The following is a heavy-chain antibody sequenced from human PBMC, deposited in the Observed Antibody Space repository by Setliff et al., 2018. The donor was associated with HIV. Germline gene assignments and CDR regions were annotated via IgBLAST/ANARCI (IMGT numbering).Heavy chain of an antibody. CDR2: IYYSGIT. D-gene: IGHD3-22*01. CDR1: DGSISTYY. CDR3: ARGDYDSGGYYFDK. Sequence: PSETLSLTCAVSDGSISTYYWSWIRRPPGRGLEWIGYIYYSGITNYSPSLKSRVTLLVDTSKNQFSLRLSSVTAADTAVYFCARGDYDSGGYYFDKWGQGALVTVSS. V-gene: IGHV4-59*01. J-gene: IGHJ4*02.